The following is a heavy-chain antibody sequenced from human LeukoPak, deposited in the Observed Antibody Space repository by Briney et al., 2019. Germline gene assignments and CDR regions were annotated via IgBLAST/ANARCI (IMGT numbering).Heavy chain of an antibody. J-gene: IGHJ4*02. V-gene: IGHV3-23*01. CDR3: ARDQNYDRTTD. CDR1: GFTFINYG. D-gene: IGHD3-22*01. CDR2: IRASGDRT. Sequence: PGGSLRLSCVVSGFTFINYGMSWVRQAPGKGLEWVSTIRASGDRTYYAESVKGRFTMSGDKSKNTLYLQMNSLRAEDTAVYYCARDQNYDRTTDWGQGTLVTVSS.